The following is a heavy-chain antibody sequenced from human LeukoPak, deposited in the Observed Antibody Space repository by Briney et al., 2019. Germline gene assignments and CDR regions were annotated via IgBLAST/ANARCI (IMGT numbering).Heavy chain of an antibody. J-gene: IGHJ4*02. CDR3: ARDRRYSSGWYGIDY. V-gene: IGHV4-59*01. CDR1: GGSISGYY. D-gene: IGHD6-19*01. CDR2: IYYSGST. Sequence: SETLSLTCTVSGGSISGYYWSWIRQPPGKGLEWIGHIYYSGSTNYNPSLKSRVTISVDTSKNQFSLKLSSVTAADTAVYYCARDRRYSSGWYGIDYWGQGTLVTVSS.